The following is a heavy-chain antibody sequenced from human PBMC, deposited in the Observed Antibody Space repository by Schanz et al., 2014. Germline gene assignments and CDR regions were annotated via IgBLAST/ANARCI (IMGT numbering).Heavy chain of an antibody. CDR1: GFNFGSHG. CDR2: IGVDGTTT. D-gene: IGHD6-13*01. Sequence: VHLVESGGGVVQPGRSLRLSCAASGFNFGSHGMHWVRQAPGKGLEWVSVIGVDGTTTYYADSVKGRFTISSDNSKSTLYLQMSSLRAEDTAVYYCAKSQGSSFDSWGQGTLVTVSS. J-gene: IGHJ4*02. CDR3: AKSQGSSFDS. V-gene: IGHV3-NL1*01.